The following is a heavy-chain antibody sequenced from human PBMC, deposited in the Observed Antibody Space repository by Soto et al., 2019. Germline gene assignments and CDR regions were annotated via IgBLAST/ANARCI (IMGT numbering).Heavy chain of an antibody. J-gene: IGHJ4*02. CDR2: INAGNGNT. CDR1: GETVNSSA. D-gene: IGHD6-19*01. V-gene: IGHV1-3*01. CDR3: ARDRRGSGWYLDYFDY. Sequence: APVELGCKASGETVNSSAVYLARQAPGQRLEWMGWINAGNGNTKYSQKFQGRVTITRDTSASTAYMELSSLRSEDTAVYYCARDRRGSGWYLDYFDYWGQGPRSPSPQ.